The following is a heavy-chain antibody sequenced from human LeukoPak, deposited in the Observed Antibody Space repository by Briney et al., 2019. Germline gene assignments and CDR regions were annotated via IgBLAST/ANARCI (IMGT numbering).Heavy chain of an antibody. Sequence: GGSLRLSCAASGFSFTSYAMSWVRQAPGKGLEWVSGINGGGDKTYYRDSVKGRITISRDNSKNTLYLQMNILRAEDTAIYYCAKSRGSTLFDSWGQGTLVTVSS. D-gene: IGHD1-26*01. CDR3: AKSRGSTLFDS. CDR1: GFSFTSYA. V-gene: IGHV3-23*01. CDR2: INGGGDKT. J-gene: IGHJ4*02.